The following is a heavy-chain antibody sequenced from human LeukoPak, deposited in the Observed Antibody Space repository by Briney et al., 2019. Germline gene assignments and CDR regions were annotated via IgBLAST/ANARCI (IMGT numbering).Heavy chain of an antibody. V-gene: IGHV3-11*01. Sequence: PGGSLRLSCAASGFTFSDYYMSWIRQAPGKGLEWVSYISSSGSTIYYADSVKGRFTISRDNAKNSLYLQMNSLRAEDTAVYYCAKGGPRGSSWYYYTLDYWGQGTLVTVSS. CDR3: AKGGPRGSSWYYYTLDY. D-gene: IGHD6-13*01. CDR2: ISSSGSTI. J-gene: IGHJ4*02. CDR1: GFTFSDYY.